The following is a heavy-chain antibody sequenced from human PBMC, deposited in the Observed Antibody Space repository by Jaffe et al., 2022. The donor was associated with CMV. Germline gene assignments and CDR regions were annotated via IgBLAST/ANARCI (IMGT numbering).Heavy chain of an antibody. CDR3: AREGDIAAAGYAFDI. J-gene: IGHJ3*02. D-gene: IGHD6-13*01. V-gene: IGHV1-3*01. CDR1: GYTFTSYA. CDR2: INAGNGNT. Sequence: QVQLVQSGAEVKKPGASVKVSCKASGYTFTSYAMHWVRQAPGQRLEWMGWINAGNGNTKYSQKFQGRVTITRDTSASTAYMELSSLRSEDTAVYYCAREGDIAAAGYAFDIWGQGTMVTVSS.